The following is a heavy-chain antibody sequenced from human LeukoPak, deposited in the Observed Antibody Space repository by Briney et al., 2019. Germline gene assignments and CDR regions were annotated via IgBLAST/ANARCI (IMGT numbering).Heavy chain of an antibody. CDR2: ISYEGSNK. CDR1: GFTFSGYA. Sequence: GGSLRLSCAASGFTFSGYAMHWVRQAPGKGLEWVAVISYEGSNKNYADSVKGRFTISRDNSKNTLYLQMNSLRAEDTAVYYCASPNGAGTYYQYHFHYWGQGALVTVSS. CDR3: ASPNGAGTYYQYHFHY. V-gene: IGHV3-30-3*01. D-gene: IGHD1-26*01. J-gene: IGHJ4*02.